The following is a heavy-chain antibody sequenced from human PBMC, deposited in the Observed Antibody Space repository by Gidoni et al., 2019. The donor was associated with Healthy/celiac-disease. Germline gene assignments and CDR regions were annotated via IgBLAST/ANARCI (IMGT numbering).Heavy chain of an antibody. CDR3: VKDLRYSGSYAFDY. CDR1: GFTFSSYA. CDR2: ISSNGGST. V-gene: IGHV3-64D*06. Sequence: EVQLVESGGGLVQPGGSLRLSCSASGFTFSSYAMPWVRQAPGKGLEYVSAISSNGGSTYYADSVKGRFTISRDNSKNTLYLQMSSLRAEDTAVYYCVKDLRYSGSYAFDYWGQGTLVTVSS. D-gene: IGHD1-26*01. J-gene: IGHJ4*02.